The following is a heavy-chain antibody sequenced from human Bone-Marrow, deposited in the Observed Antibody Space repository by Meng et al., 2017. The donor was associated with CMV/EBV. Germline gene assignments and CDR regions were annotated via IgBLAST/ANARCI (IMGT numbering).Heavy chain of an antibody. J-gene: IGHJ4*02. CDR2: INPNRGNT. CDR1: GYTFTGYY. Sequence: ASVKVSCKGSGYTFTGYYMHWVRQAPGRGLGWMGWINPNRGNTGYAQKFQGRVTMPRNTSTSTAYMALSSLRSEDTALSYCARGIGRGSPRPFDYWGQGTLVTVSS. D-gene: IGHD3-10*01. CDR3: ARGIGRGSPRPFDY. V-gene: IGHV1-8*02.